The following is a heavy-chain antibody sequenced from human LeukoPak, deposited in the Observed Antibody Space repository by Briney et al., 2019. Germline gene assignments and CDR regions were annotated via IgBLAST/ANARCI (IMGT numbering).Heavy chain of an antibody. Sequence: PSETLSLTCTVSGGSISSYYWSWIRQPPGKGLEWIGYIYYSGSTNYNPSLKSRVTISVDTSKNQFSLKLSSVTAADTAVYYCARARTGWYYFDYWGQGTLVTVSS. V-gene: IGHV4-59*01. CDR2: IYYSGST. D-gene: IGHD6-19*01. CDR3: ARARTGWYYFDY. J-gene: IGHJ4*02. CDR1: GGSISSYY.